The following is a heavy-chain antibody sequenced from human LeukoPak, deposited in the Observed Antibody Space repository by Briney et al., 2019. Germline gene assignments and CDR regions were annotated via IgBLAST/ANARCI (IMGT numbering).Heavy chain of an antibody. CDR1: GFTLSSYA. Sequence: GGSLRLSCAASGFTLSSYAMSWVRQAPGQGLEWVSAISGSGGSTYYADSVKGRFTISTDNSKNTLYLQMNSLRAEDTAVYYCAKETYLYFDYWGQGTLVTVSS. CDR2: ISGSGGST. CDR3: AKETYLYFDY. J-gene: IGHJ4*02. D-gene: IGHD2-2*01. V-gene: IGHV3-23*01.